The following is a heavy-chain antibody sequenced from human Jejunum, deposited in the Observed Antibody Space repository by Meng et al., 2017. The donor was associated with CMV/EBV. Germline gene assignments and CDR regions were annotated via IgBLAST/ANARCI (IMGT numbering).Heavy chain of an antibody. V-gene: IGHV3-48*04. CDR2: ISSSSGTI. Sequence: FSTYSMNWVRQAAGKGLEWISFISSSSGTIYYADSVKGRFTTSRDNAKNSLYLQMNSLRAEDTAVYYCAREGCTSTTCYPLSDVYLWGQGTLVTVSS. D-gene: IGHD2-2*01. CDR1: FSTYS. J-gene: IGHJ4*02. CDR3: AREGCTSTTCYPLSDVYL.